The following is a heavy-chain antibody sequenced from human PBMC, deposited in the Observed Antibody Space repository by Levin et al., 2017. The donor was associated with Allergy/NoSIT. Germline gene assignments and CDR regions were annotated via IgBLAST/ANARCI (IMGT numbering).Heavy chain of an antibody. J-gene: IGHJ4*02. Sequence: GESLKISCAASGFTFSSYAMSWVRQAPGKGLEWVSAISGSGGSTYYADSVKGRFTISRDNSKNTLYLQMNSLRAEDTAVYYCAKTYRGFGELSTDYWGQGTLVTVSS. V-gene: IGHV3-23*01. CDR2: ISGSGGST. D-gene: IGHD3-10*01. CDR1: GFTFSSYA. CDR3: AKTYRGFGELSTDY.